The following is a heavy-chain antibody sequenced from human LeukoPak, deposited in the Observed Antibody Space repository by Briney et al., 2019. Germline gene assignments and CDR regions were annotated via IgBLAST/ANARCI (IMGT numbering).Heavy chain of an antibody. CDR2: ISYDGSNK. Sequence: GGSLRLSCAASGFTFNSYGMHWVRQAPGKGLEWVAVISYDGSNKYYAYSVKGRFTISRDNSKNTVNLQMNSLRAEDTAVYYCAKDYEAYCGGDCYSFFDYWGQGTLVTVSS. J-gene: IGHJ4*02. CDR1: GFTFNSYG. CDR3: AKDYEAYCGGDCYSFFDY. D-gene: IGHD2-21*02. V-gene: IGHV3-30*18.